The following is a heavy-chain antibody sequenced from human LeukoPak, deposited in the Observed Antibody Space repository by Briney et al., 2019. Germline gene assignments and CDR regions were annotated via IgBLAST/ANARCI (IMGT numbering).Heavy chain of an antibody. J-gene: IGHJ3*02. D-gene: IGHD1-7*01. Sequence: SETLSLTCTVSGGSISSSSYYWGWIRQPPGKGLEWIGSIYYSGSTYYNPSLKSRVTISVDTSKNQFSLKLSSVTAADTAVYYCARHNWNYVPRCALDIWGQGTMVAVSS. CDR3: ARHNWNYVPRCALDI. CDR2: IYYSGST. CDR1: GGSISSSSYY. V-gene: IGHV4-39*01.